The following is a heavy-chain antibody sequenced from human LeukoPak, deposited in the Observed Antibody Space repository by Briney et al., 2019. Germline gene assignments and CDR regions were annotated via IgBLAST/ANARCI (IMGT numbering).Heavy chain of an antibody. D-gene: IGHD5-18*01. J-gene: IGHJ4*02. CDR2: ISGSGGST. Sequence: GGSLRLSCAASGFTFSSYAMSWVRQAPGKGLEWVSAISGSGGSTYYADSVKGRFTISRDNSKNTLYLQMNTLRAGDTAVYSCAKNGRGYSADYFDYWGQGTLVTVSS. V-gene: IGHV3-23*01. CDR3: AKNGRGYSADYFDY. CDR1: GFTFSSYA.